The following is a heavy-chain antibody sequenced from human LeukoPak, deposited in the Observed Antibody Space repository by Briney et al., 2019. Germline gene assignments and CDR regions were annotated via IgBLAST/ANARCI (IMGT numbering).Heavy chain of an antibody. CDR3: ARVPMVRGVPDY. V-gene: IGHV3-74*01. D-gene: IGHD3-10*01. J-gene: IGHJ4*02. Sequence: GGSLRLSCAASGFTFSSYWMHWVRQAPGKGLVWVSRINSDGSSTSYADTVKGRFTISRDNAKNTLYLQMNSLRAEDTAVYYCARVPMVRGVPDYWGQGTLVTVSS. CDR1: GFTFSSYW. CDR2: INSDGSST.